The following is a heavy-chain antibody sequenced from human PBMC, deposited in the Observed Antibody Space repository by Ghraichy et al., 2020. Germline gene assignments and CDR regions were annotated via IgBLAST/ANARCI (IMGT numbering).Heavy chain of an antibody. V-gene: IGHV1-2*06. D-gene: IGHD3-3*01. CDR2: INPNSGGT. CDR3: ARARYDFWSGSSSFLWY. Sequence: ASVKVSCKASGYTFTGYYMHWVRQAPGQGLEWMGRINPNSGGTNYAQKFQGRVTMTRDTSISTAYMELSRLRSDDTAVYYCARARYDFWSGSSSFLWYWGQGTLVTVSS. CDR1: GYTFTGYY. J-gene: IGHJ4*02.